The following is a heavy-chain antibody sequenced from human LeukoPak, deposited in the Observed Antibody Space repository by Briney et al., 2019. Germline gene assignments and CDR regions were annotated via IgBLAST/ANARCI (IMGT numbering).Heavy chain of an antibody. D-gene: IGHD2-2*01. CDR2: ISAYNGNT. Sequence: GASVKVSCKASGYTFTSYGISWVRQAPGQGLEWMGWISAYNGNTNYEQKLQGRVTVTTDTSTSTAYMELRSLRSDDTAVYYCARTVSCSSTSCYLSDYWGQGTLVTVSS. CDR1: GYTFTSYG. CDR3: ARTVSCSSTSCYLSDY. J-gene: IGHJ4*02. V-gene: IGHV1-18*01.